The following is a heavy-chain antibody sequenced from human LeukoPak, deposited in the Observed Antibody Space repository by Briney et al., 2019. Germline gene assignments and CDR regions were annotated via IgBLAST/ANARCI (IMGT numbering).Heavy chain of an antibody. J-gene: IGHJ4*02. CDR1: GFIFSSYG. Sequence: GGSLRLSCAASGFIFSSYGMHWVRQAAGKGLDWVAFVRYDGSNKYYSDSVKGRFTISRDNSKNTLYLQMNSLRAEDTAVYYCAREDDSSAYFDYWGQGTLVTVSS. D-gene: IGHD3-22*01. CDR2: VRYDGSNK. CDR3: AREDDSSAYFDY. V-gene: IGHV3-30*02.